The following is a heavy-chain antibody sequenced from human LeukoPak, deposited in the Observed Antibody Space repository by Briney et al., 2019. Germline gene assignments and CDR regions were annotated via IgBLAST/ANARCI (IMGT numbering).Heavy chain of an antibody. D-gene: IGHD4-17*01. J-gene: IGHJ4*02. CDR2: ISYDGSNK. Sequence: GGSLRLSCAASGFTFSSYAMHWVRQAPGKGLEWVAVISYDGSNKYYADSVKGRFTISRDNSKNTLYLQMNSLRAEDTAVYYCARVSFYGDYGFDYWGQGTLVTVSS. CDR3: ARVSFYGDYGFDY. V-gene: IGHV3-30*04. CDR1: GFTFSSYA.